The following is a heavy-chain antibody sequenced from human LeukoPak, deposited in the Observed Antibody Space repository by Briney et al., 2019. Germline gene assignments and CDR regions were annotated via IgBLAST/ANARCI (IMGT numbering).Heavy chain of an antibody. Sequence: PGRSLRLSCAASGFPFNSYAMHWVRQAPGKGLEWVAFLSYDGTQKYHANSVEGRFTISRDNSKNTQYLQMNSLRAEDTAVYYCARDFLDSSVDCWGQGTLVTVSS. CDR3: ARDFLDSSVDC. V-gene: IGHV3-30*04. D-gene: IGHD2-21*01. CDR2: LSYDGTQK. CDR1: GFPFNSYA. J-gene: IGHJ4*02.